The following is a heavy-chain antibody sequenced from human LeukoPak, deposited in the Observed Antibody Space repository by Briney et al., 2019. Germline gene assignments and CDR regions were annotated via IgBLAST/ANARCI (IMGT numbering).Heavy chain of an antibody. CDR2: INYSGST. CDR3: ARAGYFYGMDV. CDR1: GGSISGFY. Sequence: NPSETLSLTCTVSGGSISGFYWSWIRQPPRKGLEWIGYINYSGSTNYNPSLKSRVTISVDTSKNQFSLKLNSVTAADMAVYYCARAGYFYGMDVWGQGTTVTVSS. V-gene: IGHV4-59*01. J-gene: IGHJ6*02.